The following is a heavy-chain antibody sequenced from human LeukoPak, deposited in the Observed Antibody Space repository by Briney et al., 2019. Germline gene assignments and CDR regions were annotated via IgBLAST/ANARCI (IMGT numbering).Heavy chain of an antibody. CDR1: GGSISGYY. J-gene: IGHJ4*02. V-gene: IGHV4-34*01. CDR2: TNHSGST. Sequence: SETLSLTCTVSGGSISGYYWSWIRQPPGKGLEWIGETNHSGSTNYNPSLKSRVTISVDTSKNQFSLKLSSVTAADTAVYYCARGKARYCDYWGQGTLVTVSS. CDR3: ARGKARYCDY.